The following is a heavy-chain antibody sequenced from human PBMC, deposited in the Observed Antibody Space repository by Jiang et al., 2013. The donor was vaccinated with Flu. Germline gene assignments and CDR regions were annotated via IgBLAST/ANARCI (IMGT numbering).Heavy chain of an antibody. CDR3: ATPPYYDFWSGYSLDAFDI. Sequence: TLSLTCTVSGGSISSSSYYWGWIRQPPGKGLEWIGSIYYSGSTYYNPSLKSRVTISVDTSKNQFSLKLSSVTAADTAVYYCATPPYYDFWSGYSLDAFDIWGQGTMVTVSS. D-gene: IGHD3-3*01. J-gene: IGHJ3*02. V-gene: IGHV4-39*01. CDR1: GGSISSSSYY. CDR2: IYYSGST.